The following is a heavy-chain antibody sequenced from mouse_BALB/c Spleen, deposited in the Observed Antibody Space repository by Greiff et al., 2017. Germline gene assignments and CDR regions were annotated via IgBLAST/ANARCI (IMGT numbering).Heavy chain of an antibody. CDR3: ASYDYGRFAY. V-gene: IGHV14-1*02. D-gene: IGHD2-4*01. CDR2: IDPENGNT. J-gene: IGHJ3*01. Sequence: VQLQQSGAELVRPGALVKLSCKASGFNIKDYYMHWVKQRPEQGLEWIGWIDPENGNTIYDPKFQGKASITADTSSNTAYLQLSSLTSEDTAVYYCASYDYGRFAYWGQGTLVTVSA. CDR1: GFNIKDYY.